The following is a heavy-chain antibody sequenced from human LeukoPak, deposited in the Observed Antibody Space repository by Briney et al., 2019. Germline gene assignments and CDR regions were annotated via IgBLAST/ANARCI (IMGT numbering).Heavy chain of an antibody. CDR3: IRGGDGFDP. CDR1: GFTVSSNY. Sequence: GGSLRLSCAASGFTVSSNYMSWVRQAPGKGLEWVSAIDTAGHTYYIGSVKGRFTISRENAKNSLYLQMNSLRAGDTAVYYCIRGGDGFDPWGQGTLVTVSS. D-gene: IGHD3-10*01. J-gene: IGHJ5*02. CDR2: IDTAGHT. V-gene: IGHV3-13*01.